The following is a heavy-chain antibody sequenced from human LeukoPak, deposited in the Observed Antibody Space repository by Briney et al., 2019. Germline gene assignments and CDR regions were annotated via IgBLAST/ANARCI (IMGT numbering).Heavy chain of an antibody. J-gene: IGHJ3*02. CDR3: AKEKVDYYGSGNAFDI. Sequence: PGGSLRLSCAASGFTFSSYGMHWVRQAPGKGLERVAVISYDGSNKYYADSVKGRFTISRDNSKNTLYLQMNSLRAEDTAVYYCAKEKVDYYGSGNAFDIWGQGTMVTVSS. D-gene: IGHD3-10*01. V-gene: IGHV3-30*18. CDR2: ISYDGSNK. CDR1: GFTFSSYG.